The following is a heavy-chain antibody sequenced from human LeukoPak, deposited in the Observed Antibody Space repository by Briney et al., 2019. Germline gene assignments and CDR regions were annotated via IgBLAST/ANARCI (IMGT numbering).Heavy chain of an antibody. CDR1: GGSFSGYY. J-gene: IGHJ4*02. CDR2: INHSGST. D-gene: IGHD3-22*01. V-gene: IGHV4-34*01. CDR3: ARSNYYDSSGYSY. Sequence: SETLSLTCAVYGGSFSGYYWSWIRQPPGKGLEWIGEINHSGSTNYNPSLKSRVTISVDTSKNQFSLKLSSVTAADTAVYYCARSNYYDSSGYSYWGQGALVTVSS.